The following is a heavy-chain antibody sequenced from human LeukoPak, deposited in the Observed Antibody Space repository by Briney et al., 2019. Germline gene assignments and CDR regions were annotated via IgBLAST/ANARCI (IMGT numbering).Heavy chain of an antibody. V-gene: IGHV3-23*01. J-gene: IGHJ4*02. CDR2: ISNNGGYT. Sequence: GGSLRLSCAASGFTFRNHGMHWVRQAPGKGLEWVSAISNNGGYTYYADSVQGRFTISRDNSKSTLCLQMNSLRAEDTAVYYCAKQLGYCSDGSCYFPYWGQGTLVTVSS. CDR1: GFTFRNHG. CDR3: AKQLGYCSDGSCYFPY. D-gene: IGHD2-15*01.